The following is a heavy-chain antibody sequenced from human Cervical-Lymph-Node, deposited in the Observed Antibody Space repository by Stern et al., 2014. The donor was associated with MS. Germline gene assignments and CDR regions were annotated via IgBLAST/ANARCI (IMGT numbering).Heavy chain of an antibody. V-gene: IGHV3-11*01. Sequence: MQLVESGGGLVKPGGSLRLSCAASGFTFSDYYMNWIRQAPGQGLEWISLISGRDGTIFYAASFKGRFTISSATSTASTYMELDSRRAEDTALYYCARAGGSKDDFWGQGTLVTVSS. CDR1: GFTFSDYY. D-gene: IGHD3-10*01. J-gene: IGHJ4*02. CDR2: ISGRDGTI. CDR3: ARAGGSKDDF.